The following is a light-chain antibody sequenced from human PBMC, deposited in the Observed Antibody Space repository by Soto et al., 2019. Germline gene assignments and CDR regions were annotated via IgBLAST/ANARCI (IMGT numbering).Light chain of an antibody. Sequence: QAVVTQEPSLTVSPGGTVTLTCGSSTGSVTSGHFPYWFQHKPGQAPRTLIYDTSNKHSWTPARFSGSLLGGKAALTLSGAQPEDEAEYYCLLSYSGGAVFGGGTQLTVL. CDR2: DTS. V-gene: IGLV7-46*01. CDR1: TGSVTSGHF. CDR3: LLSYSGGAV. J-gene: IGLJ7*01.